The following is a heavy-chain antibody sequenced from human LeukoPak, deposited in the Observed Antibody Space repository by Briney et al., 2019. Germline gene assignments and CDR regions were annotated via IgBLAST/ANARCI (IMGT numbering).Heavy chain of an antibody. J-gene: IGHJ3*02. Sequence: GGSLRLSCAASGFTFSSYAMSWVRQAPGKGLEWVSAISGSGGSTYYADSVKGRFTISRDNSKNTLYLQMNSLRAEDTAVYYCAKGPYCSGGSCYLGAFDIWGQGTMVTVSS. CDR2: ISGSGGST. CDR1: GFTFSSYA. V-gene: IGHV3-23*01. D-gene: IGHD2-15*01. CDR3: AKGPYCSGGSCYLGAFDI.